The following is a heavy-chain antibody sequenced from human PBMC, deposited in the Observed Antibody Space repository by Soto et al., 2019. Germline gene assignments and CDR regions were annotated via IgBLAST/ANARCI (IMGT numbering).Heavy chain of an antibody. V-gene: IGHV3-30-3*01. Sequence: VAVISYDGSNKYYADSVKGRFTIPRDNSKNTLYVQMNSLRAEDTAVYYCAREEVSARKHYGMDVWGQGTTVAVSS. J-gene: IGHJ6*02. D-gene: IGHD1-20*01. CDR2: ISYDGSNK. CDR3: AREEVSARKHYGMDV.